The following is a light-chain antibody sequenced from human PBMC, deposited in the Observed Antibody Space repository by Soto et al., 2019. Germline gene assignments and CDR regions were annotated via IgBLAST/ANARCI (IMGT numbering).Light chain of an antibody. V-gene: IGKV3-20*01. CDR1: QSVSSSY. Sequence: EIVLTQSPGTLSLSPGEKATLSWRASQSVSSSYLAWYQQKPGQAPRLLIYGASSRATGIPDRFSGSGSGTDFTLTISRLEPEDLATYYCQHYNSYSEAFGQGTKVELK. J-gene: IGKJ1*01. CDR3: QHYNSYSEA. CDR2: GAS.